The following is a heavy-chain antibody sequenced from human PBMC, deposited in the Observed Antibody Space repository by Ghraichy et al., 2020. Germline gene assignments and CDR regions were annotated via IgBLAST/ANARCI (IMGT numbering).Heavy chain of an antibody. CDR1: GFTFSSYG. Sequence: GGSLRLSCAASGFTFSSYGMHWVRQAPGKGLEWVAVIWYDGSNKYYADSVKGRFTISRDNSKNTLYLQMNSLRAEDTAVYYCARRTITSDAFDIWGQGTMVTVSS. V-gene: IGHV3-33*01. J-gene: IGHJ3*02. CDR2: IWYDGSNK. CDR3: ARRTITSDAFDI. D-gene: IGHD1-14*01.